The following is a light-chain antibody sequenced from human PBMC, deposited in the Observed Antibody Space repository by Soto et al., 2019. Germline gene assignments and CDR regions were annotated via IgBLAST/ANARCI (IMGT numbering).Light chain of an antibody. CDR3: TSYTSSSSYV. V-gene: IGLV2-14*01. J-gene: IGLJ1*01. Sequence: QSALTQPASVSGSPGQSITISCAGTSSDVGGYNSVSWYQQHPGKAPKLMIYNVSNRPSGVSNRFSDSKSGNTASLTISGLQAEDEADYYCTSYTSSSSYVFGTGTQLTVL. CDR2: NVS. CDR1: SSDVGGYNS.